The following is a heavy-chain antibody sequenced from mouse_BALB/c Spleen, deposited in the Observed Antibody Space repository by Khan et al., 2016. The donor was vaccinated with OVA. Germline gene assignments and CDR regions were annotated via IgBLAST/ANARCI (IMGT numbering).Heavy chain of an antibody. Sequence: EVELVASGGGLVKPGGSLKLSCAASGFTFSSYAMSWVRQTPEKRLEWVATISSDGYYTYYPDNVTGRFTISRDNAKNTLYLQMSSLRSEDTAMYYCASSAYGNFAYWGQGTLVTVSA. V-gene: IGHV5-9-3*01. CDR1: GFTFSSYA. CDR2: ISSDGYYT. CDR3: ASSAYGNFAY. D-gene: IGHD2-1*01. J-gene: IGHJ3*01.